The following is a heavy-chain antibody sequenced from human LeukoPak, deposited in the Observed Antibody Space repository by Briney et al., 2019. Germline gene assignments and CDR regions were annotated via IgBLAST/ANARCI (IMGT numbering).Heavy chain of an antibody. CDR1: GFTFSSYW. CDR2: IKQDGSEK. V-gene: IGHV3-7*03. Sequence: GGSLRLSCAASGFTFSSYWMSWVRQAPGKGLEWVANIKQDGSEKYYVDSVKGRFTISRDNAKNSLYLQMNSLRAEDTAVYYCAKGARRITMVRGVPDYWGQGTLVTVSS. J-gene: IGHJ4*02. D-gene: IGHD3-10*01. CDR3: AKGARRITMVRGVPDY.